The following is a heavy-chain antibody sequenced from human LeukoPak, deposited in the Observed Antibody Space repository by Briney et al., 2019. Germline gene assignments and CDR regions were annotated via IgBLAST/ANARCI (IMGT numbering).Heavy chain of an antibody. D-gene: IGHD3-9*01. CDR1: GGTFSSYA. V-gene: IGHV1-69*13. CDR2: IIPIFGTA. J-gene: IGHJ4*02. CDR3: ARGAVSRYFDWLSLDY. Sequence: VASVKVSCKASGGTFSSYAISWVRQAPGQGLEWMGGIIPIFGTANYAQKFQGRVTITAAESTTTAYMELSSLRSEDTAVYYCARGAVSRYFDWLSLDYWGQGTLVTVSS.